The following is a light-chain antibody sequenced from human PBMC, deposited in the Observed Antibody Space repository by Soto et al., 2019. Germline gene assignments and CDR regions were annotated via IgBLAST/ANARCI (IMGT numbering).Light chain of an antibody. CDR3: CSYAGSYTFV. CDR2: DVN. Sequence: QSVLTQPRSVSGSPGQSVTISCTGTSSDVCGYNYVSWYQQHPGKAPKLMIYDVNKWPSGVPDRFSGSKSGNTASLTISGLQAEDEADYYCCSYAGSYTFVFGGGTKVTVL. J-gene: IGLJ2*01. V-gene: IGLV2-11*01. CDR1: SSDVCGYNY.